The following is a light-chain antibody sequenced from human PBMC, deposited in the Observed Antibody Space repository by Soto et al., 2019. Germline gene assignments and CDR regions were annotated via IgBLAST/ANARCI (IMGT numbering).Light chain of an antibody. J-gene: IGLJ1*01. CDR2: DVT. Sequence: QSVLTQPASVSGSPGQSITISCTGTSSDVGDNNYVSWYQQHPGKAPKLMIYDVTHRPSGISNRFSGSKSGNTASLTISGLQAEDEADYYCSSYTSSSTLYVFGTGTKATVL. CDR1: SSDVGDNNY. CDR3: SSYTSSSTLYV. V-gene: IGLV2-14*01.